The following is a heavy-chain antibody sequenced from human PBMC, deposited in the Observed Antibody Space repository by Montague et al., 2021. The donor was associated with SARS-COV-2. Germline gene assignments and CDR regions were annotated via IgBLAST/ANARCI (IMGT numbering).Heavy chain of an antibody. V-gene: IGHV4-4*02. Sequence: SETLSLTCAVSAGSISSSNWWSWVRQPPGKGLEWIAEIYHSRGTNYNPSLKSRVTISVDKSKNQFSLKLSSVTAADTAVYYCARIPFGYYGMDVWGQGTTVTVSS. CDR3: ARIPFGYYGMDV. CDR2: IYHSRGT. J-gene: IGHJ6*02. CDR1: AGSISSSNW. D-gene: IGHD3-16*01.